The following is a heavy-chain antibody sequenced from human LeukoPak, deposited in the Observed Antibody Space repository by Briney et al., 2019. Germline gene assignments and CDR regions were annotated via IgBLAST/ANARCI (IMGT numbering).Heavy chain of an antibody. Sequence: PSETLSLTCAVYGGSFSGYYWSWIRQPPGKGLEWIGEINHSGSTNYNPSLKSRVTISVDTSKNQFSLKLSSVTAADTAVYYCARAPKGLRFGEFVFDYWGQGILVTVSS. D-gene: IGHD3-10*01. J-gene: IGHJ4*02. V-gene: IGHV4-34*01. CDR2: INHSGST. CDR3: ARAPKGLRFGEFVFDY. CDR1: GGSFSGYY.